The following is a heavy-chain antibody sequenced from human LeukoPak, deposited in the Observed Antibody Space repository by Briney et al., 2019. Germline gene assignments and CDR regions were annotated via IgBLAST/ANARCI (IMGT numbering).Heavy chain of an antibody. CDR3: VPLAQILLNSFDP. D-gene: IGHD2/OR15-2a*01. Sequence: GGSLRLSCTASGFTFSTYTMNWVRQAPGKGLEWVSYISSSSSTIYYADFVKGRFTISRDNAKNSLYLQMNSLRDEDTAVYYCVPLAQILLNSFDPWGQGTLVTVSS. J-gene: IGHJ5*02. CDR1: GFTFSTYT. CDR2: ISSSSSTI. V-gene: IGHV3-48*02.